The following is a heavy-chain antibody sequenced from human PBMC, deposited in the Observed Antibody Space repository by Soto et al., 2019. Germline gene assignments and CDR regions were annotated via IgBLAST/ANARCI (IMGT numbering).Heavy chain of an antibody. V-gene: IGHV1-69*01. CDR3: ARDHEY. Sequence: VEMVQSGAEVQKPGSSVKVSCKASGGSFSRYAMSWVRQAPGQGLEWIGGIVPLIGRPYYAPEFQGRVTITADESTNTAYMELRSLRSGDTAVYWCARDHEYWGQGTLVTVSS. CDR1: GGSFSRYA. CDR2: IVPLIGRP. J-gene: IGHJ4*02.